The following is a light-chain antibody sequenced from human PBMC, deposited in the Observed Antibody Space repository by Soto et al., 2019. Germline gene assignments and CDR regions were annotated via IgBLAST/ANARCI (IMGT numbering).Light chain of an antibody. CDR2: GAS. CDR3: QQYGSSPLT. CDR1: QSVSSSY. J-gene: IGKJ4*01. Sequence: EIVLTQSPGTLSLSPGQRATLSCRASQSVSSSYLAWYQLKPGQAPRILIYGASSRATGIPDRFSGSGSGTDFTLIISRLEPEDFAVYFCQQYGSSPLTFGGGTKVEI. V-gene: IGKV3-20*01.